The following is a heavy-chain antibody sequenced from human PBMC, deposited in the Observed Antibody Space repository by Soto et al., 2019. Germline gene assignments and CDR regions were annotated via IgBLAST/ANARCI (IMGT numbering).Heavy chain of an antibody. J-gene: IGHJ6*02. Sequence: GASVKVSCKASGYTFTSYARHWVRHAPGQRLEWMGWINAGNGNTKYSQKFQGRVTITRDTSASTAYMELSSLRSEDTAVYYCAREQCSWYFIYYGMDVWCQGTTVTVSS. D-gene: IGHD6-13*01. CDR2: INAGNGNT. CDR1: GYTFTSYA. CDR3: AREQCSWYFIYYGMDV. V-gene: IGHV1-3*01.